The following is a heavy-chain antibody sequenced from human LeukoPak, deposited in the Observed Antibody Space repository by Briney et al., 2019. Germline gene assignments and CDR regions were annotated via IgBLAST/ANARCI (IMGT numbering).Heavy chain of an antibody. CDR3: ARGHGYYYYYMDV. CDR2: IDDSGST. D-gene: IGHD3-22*01. J-gene: IGHJ6*03. Sequence: PSETLSLTCTVSGGSSSSYYWTWIRQPPGKGLEWIGYIDDSGSTNYHPALQSRVTISVDTSKNHFSLKLTSVTAVDAAIYYCARGHGYYYYYMDVWGTGTTVTISS. V-gene: IGHV4-59*01. CDR1: GGSSSSYY.